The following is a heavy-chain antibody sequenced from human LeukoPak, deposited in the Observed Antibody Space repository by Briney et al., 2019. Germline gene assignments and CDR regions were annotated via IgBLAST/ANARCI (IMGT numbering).Heavy chain of an antibody. CDR2: IYSGGST. CDR3: ARVLRYCSGGNCYSGGLGYMDV. Sequence: GGSLRLSCAASGLTVSSNCMSWVRQAPGKGLEWVSFIYSGGSTYYADSVKGRFTISRDNAKNSLFLQMNSLRAEDTAVYYCARVLRYCSGGNCYSGGLGYMDVWGKGTTVTISS. J-gene: IGHJ6*03. D-gene: IGHD2-15*01. CDR1: GLTVSSNC. V-gene: IGHV3-53*01.